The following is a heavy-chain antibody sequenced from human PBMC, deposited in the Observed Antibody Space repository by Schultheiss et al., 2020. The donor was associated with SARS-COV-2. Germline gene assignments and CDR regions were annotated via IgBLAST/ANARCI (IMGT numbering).Heavy chain of an antibody. CDR1: GFTFSSYA. CDR2: ISYDGSNK. Sequence: GGSLRLSCAASGFTFSSYAMHWVRQAPGKGLEWVAVISYDGSNKYYADSAKGRFTISRDNSKNTLYLQMNSLRAEDTAVYYCARDKVAGGGEFDYWGQGTLVTVSS. V-gene: IGHV3-30*04. J-gene: IGHJ4*02. D-gene: IGHD3-16*01. CDR3: ARDKVAGGGEFDY.